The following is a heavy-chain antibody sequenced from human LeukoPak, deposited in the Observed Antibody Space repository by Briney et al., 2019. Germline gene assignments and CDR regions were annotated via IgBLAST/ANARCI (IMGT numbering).Heavy chain of an antibody. CDR1: GGSISSYY. D-gene: IGHD5-12*01. J-gene: IGHJ3*02. V-gene: IGHV4-4*07. Sequence: SETLSLTCTVSGGSISSYYWSWIRQPPGKGLEWIGRIYTSGSTNYNTSLKSRVTMSVDTSKNQFSLKLSSVIAADTAVYYCARLVVATITDSLAIGAVDIWGQGTMVTVSS. CDR3: ARLVVATITDSLAIGAVDI. CDR2: IYTSGST.